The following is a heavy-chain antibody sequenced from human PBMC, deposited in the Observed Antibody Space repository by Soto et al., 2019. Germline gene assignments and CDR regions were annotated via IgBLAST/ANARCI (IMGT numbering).Heavy chain of an antibody. CDR3: ARELVAATPYGMDV. CDR1: GFTVSSNY. J-gene: IGHJ6*02. CDR2: IYSGGST. V-gene: IGHV3-53*04. D-gene: IGHD2-15*01. Sequence: EVQLVESGGGLVQPGGSLRLSCAASGFTVSSNYMSWVRQAPGKGLEWVSVIYSGGSTYYADSVKGRFTISRHNSKNTLYLQMNSLRAEDTAVYYCARELVAATPYGMDVWGQGTTVTVSS.